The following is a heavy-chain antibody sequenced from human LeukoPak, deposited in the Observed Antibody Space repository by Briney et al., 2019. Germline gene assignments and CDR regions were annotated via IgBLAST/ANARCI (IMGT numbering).Heavy chain of an antibody. V-gene: IGHV4-59*10. Sequence: SETLSLTCAVYGGSFSAYYWSWIRQPAGKGLEWIGRIYTSGSTNYNPSLKSRVTISVDKSKNQFSLKLSSVTAADTAVYYCARVRLGYCSSTSCSGWFDPWGQGTLVTVSS. CDR3: ARVRLGYCSSTSCSGWFDP. J-gene: IGHJ5*02. CDR1: GGSFSAYY. D-gene: IGHD2-2*01. CDR2: IYTSGST.